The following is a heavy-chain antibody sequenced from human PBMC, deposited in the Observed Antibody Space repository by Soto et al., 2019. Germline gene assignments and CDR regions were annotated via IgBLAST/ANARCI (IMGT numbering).Heavy chain of an antibody. D-gene: IGHD2-15*01. V-gene: IGHV3-30*18. J-gene: IGHJ4*02. Sequence: QVQLVESGGGVVQPGRSLRLSCAASGFTFSSYGMHWVRQAPGKGLEWVAVISYDGSNKYYADSVKGRFTISRDNSKNTLYLQMNRLRAEDTAVYYCAKETYSGPLDYWGPGTLVTVSS. CDR2: ISYDGSNK. CDR3: AKETYSGPLDY. CDR1: GFTFSSYG.